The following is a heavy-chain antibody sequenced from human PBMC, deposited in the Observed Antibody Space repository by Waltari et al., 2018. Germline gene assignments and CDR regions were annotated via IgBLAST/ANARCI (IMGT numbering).Heavy chain of an antibody. J-gene: IGHJ4*02. Sequence: QLQLQQSGPGLVQPSESLSLTCGVSGDSMSENYWWSWVRQSPEKGLEWIGQIPRSGRTYYNPSLETRVSVSMDTSNNKFFLKLSSAIAADTAVYYCARDRGRGLYFDSWGQGTLVTVSP. CDR3: ARDRGRGLYFDS. V-gene: IGHV4-4*02. CDR1: GDSMSENYW. CDR2: IPRSGRT. D-gene: IGHD2-15*01.